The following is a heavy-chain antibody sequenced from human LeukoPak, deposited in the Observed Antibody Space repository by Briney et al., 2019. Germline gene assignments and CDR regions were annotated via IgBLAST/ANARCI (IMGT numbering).Heavy chain of an antibody. J-gene: IGHJ5*02. CDR1: GYTFTGHY. D-gene: IGHD3-10*01. CDR3: AREQSRPFEESTFYLDP. V-gene: IGHV1-2*02. Sequence: ASVKVSCKASGYTFTGHYMNWVRQAPGQGLEWMGWINPNSGGTNYAQKFQGRVTMTRDTSISTAYMELSSLRSDDTAVYYCAREQSRPFEESTFYLDPWGQGTLVTVSS. CDR2: INPNSGGT.